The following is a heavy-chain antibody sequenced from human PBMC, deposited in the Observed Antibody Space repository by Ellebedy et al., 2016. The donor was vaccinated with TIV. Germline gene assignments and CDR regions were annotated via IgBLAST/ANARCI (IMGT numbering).Heavy chain of an antibody. J-gene: IGHJ4*02. CDR1: GFEFDGYS. Sequence: GGSLRLXXAASGFEFDGYSMHWVRQAPGKGLEWVSLITRFGGDTPYADSVKGRFTISRDNSRNLLYLQMNSLRPEDTAMYYCAKDHQGSIDYWGQGTLVTVSS. CDR3: AKDHQGSIDY. CDR2: ITRFGGDT. V-gene: IGHV3-43*01.